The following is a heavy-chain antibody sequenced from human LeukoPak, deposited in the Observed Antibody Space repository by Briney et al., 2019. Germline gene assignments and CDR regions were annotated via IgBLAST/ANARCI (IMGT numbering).Heavy chain of an antibody. D-gene: IGHD3/OR15-3a*01. CDR3: ARQTGSGLFILP. CDR2: IYYSGST. CDR1: GGSISSSSYY. V-gene: IGHV4-39*01. J-gene: IGHJ4*02. Sequence: SETLSLTCTVSGGSISSSSYYWGWIRQPPGKGLKWIGSIYYSGSTYYNPSLKNRVTISVDTPKNQFSLRLTSVTAADTAVYYCARQTGSGLFILPGGQGTLVTVSS.